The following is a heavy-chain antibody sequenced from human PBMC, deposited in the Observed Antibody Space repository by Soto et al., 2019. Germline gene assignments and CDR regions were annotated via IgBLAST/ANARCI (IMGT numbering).Heavy chain of an antibody. V-gene: IGHV1-69*13. Sequence: GASVKVSCKASGGTFSSYAISWVRQAPGQGLEWMGGIIPIFGTANYAQKFQGRVTIIADESTSTAYMELSSLRSEDTAVYYCARDPPNYYDSSGEAYYFDYWGQGTLVTVSS. CDR3: ARDPPNYYDSSGEAYYFDY. D-gene: IGHD3-22*01. CDR1: GGTFSSYA. J-gene: IGHJ4*02. CDR2: IIPIFGTA.